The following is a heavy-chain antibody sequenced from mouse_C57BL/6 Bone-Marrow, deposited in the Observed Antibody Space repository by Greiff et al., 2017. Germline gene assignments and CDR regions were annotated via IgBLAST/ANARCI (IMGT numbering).Heavy chain of an antibody. D-gene: IGHD3-2*02. CDR3: ARRLFFGY. CDR1: GYTFTSYW. CDR2: IDPSDSYT. V-gene: IGHV1-69*01. J-gene: IGHJ2*01. Sequence: QVQLQQPGAELVMPGASVKLSCKASGYTFTSYWMHWVKQRPGQGLEWIGEIDPSDSYTNYNQKFKGKSTLTVDKSSSTAYMQLSSLTSEDSAVYYCARRLFFGYWGQGTTLTVSS.